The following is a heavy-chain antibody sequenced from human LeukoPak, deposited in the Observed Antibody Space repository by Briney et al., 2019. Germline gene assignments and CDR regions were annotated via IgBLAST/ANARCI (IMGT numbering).Heavy chain of an antibody. CDR1: GYTLTSYY. D-gene: IGHD3-3*01. CDR2: INPSGGST. J-gene: IGHJ6*02. V-gene: IGHV1-46*01. CDR3: AREGFPPKISDFWSGLGPYYYYGMDV. Sequence: ASVKVSCKASGYTLTSYYMHWVRQAPGQGLEWMGIINPSGGSTSYTQKSQGRVTMTRDTSTSTVYMELSSLRSEDTAVYYCAREGFPPKISDFWSGLGPYYYYGMDVWGQGTTVTVSS.